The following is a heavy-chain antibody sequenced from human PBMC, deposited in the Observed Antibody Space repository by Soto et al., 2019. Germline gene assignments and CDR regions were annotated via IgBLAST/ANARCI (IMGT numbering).Heavy chain of an antibody. V-gene: IGHV4-31*03. Sequence: SETLSLTCTVSGGSISSGGYYWSWIRQHPGKGLEWIGYIYYTGSTYYNPSLKSRVTISVDTSMNQFSLKLTPVTAADTAVYYCALTTSWFDPWGQGTLVTVSS. CDR1: GGSISSGGYY. CDR2: IYYTGST. D-gene: IGHD4-17*01. CDR3: ALTTSWFDP. J-gene: IGHJ5*02.